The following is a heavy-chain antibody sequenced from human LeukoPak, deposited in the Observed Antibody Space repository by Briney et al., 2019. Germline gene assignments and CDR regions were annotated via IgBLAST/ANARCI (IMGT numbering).Heavy chain of an antibody. CDR1: GFTFSDYY. D-gene: IGHD6-6*01. CDR3: ARVRIAAPPGY. J-gene: IGHJ4*02. CDR2: ISSSSSYT. Sequence: PGGSLRLSCAASGFTFSDYYMSWIRQAPGKGLEWVSYISSSSSYTNYADSVKGRLTISRDNAKNSLYLQMNSLRAEDTTVYYCARVRIAAPPGYWGQGTLVTVSS. V-gene: IGHV3-11*06.